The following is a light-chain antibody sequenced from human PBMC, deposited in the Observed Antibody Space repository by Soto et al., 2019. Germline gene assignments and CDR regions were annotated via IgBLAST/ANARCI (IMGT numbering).Light chain of an antibody. J-gene: IGKJ3*01. V-gene: IGKV3-11*01. Sequence: EIVLTQSPATLSLSPGERATLSCRASQSVGSYLAWYQQKTGQAPRLIIYDESKRATGIPDRLSGSGSGTDFNLTISRLEPEDFALYYCQQLSHWPFTCGQGTKVDI. CDR3: QQLSHWPFT. CDR2: DES. CDR1: QSVGSY.